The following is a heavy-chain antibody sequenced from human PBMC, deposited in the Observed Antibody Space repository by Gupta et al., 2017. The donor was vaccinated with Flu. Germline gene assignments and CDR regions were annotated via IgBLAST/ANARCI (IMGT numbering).Heavy chain of an antibody. CDR3: AKDRGGSGSYYTFDS. V-gene: IGHV3-30*18. Sequence: QAPGKGLEWVALISYDGSNKNYADSVMGRFTISRDNSKNTLYLQMNTLRAEDTAVYYCAKDRGGSGSYYTFDSWGQGTLLTVSS. CDR2: ISYDGSNK. J-gene: IGHJ4*02. D-gene: IGHD3-10*01.